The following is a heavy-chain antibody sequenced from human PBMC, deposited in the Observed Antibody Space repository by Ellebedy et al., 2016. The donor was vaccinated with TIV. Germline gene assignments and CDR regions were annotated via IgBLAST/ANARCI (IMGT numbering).Heavy chain of an antibody. CDR1: GGSSPSSSYY. CDR2: IYNSGST. V-gene: IGHV4-39*01. J-gene: IGHJ3*02. CDR3: AGPTYYSGSGSYYNRQDDAFDI. D-gene: IGHD3-10*01. Sequence: MPSETLSLTCTVSGGSSPSSSYYWAWIRQPPGKGLAWIGSIYNSGSTYYHPSLKSRLTMSVDTSRNQLSLRLSSVTAADTAVYYCAGPTYYSGSGSYYNRQDDAFDIWGQGTMVTVSS.